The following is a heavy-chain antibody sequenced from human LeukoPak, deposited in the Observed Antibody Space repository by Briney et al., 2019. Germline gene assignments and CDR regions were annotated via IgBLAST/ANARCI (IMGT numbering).Heavy chain of an antibody. Sequence: ASVKVSCKAFGYTFTSYYMHWVRQAPGQGLEWMGIINPSGGRTSYAQRFQGRVTMTRDTSTSTVYMELSSLRFEDTAVYYCARAAWLYSSSFEGNDYWGQGTLVTVSS. CDR3: ARAAWLYSSSFEGNDY. CDR1: GYTFTSYY. J-gene: IGHJ4*02. CDR2: INPSGGRT. V-gene: IGHV1-46*01. D-gene: IGHD6-6*01.